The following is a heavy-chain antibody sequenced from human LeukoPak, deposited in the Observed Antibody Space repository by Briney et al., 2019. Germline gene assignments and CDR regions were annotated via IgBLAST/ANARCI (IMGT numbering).Heavy chain of an antibody. CDR1: GYTFTGYD. Sequence: ASVTVSCKASGYTFTGYDMHWVRQAPGQGLEWMGWINPNSGGTHYAQKFQGRVTMTRDTSISTGYMELSRLRSDDTAVYYCARDAYRSSSLLDMDVWGQGTTVTVSS. D-gene: IGHD6-6*01. CDR2: INPNSGGT. CDR3: ARDAYRSSSLLDMDV. J-gene: IGHJ6*02. V-gene: IGHV1-2*02.